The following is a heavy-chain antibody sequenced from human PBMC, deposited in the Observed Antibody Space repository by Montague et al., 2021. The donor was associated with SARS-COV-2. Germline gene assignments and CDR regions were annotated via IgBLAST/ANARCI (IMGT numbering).Heavy chain of an antibody. D-gene: IGHD3-10*01. CDR1: GGSISSGSYY. V-gene: IGHV4-61*02. Sequence: TLSLTCTVSGGSISSGSYYWSWIRQPAGKGLEWIGRIYTSGSTNYNPSLKSRVTISVDTSKNQFSLKLSSVTAADTAVYYCARVGVGTMVRGVIPAYYYSVMDVWGQGTTVTVSS. CDR3: ARVGVGTMVRGVIPAYYYSVMDV. J-gene: IGHJ6*02. CDR2: IYTSGST.